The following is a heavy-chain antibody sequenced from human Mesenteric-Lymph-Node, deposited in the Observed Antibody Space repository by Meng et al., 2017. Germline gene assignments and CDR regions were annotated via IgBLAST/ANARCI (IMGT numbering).Heavy chain of an antibody. CDR2: ISSDGNTE. CDR1: GFTFSNFA. Sequence: GGSLRLSCEASGFTFSNFAIHWVRQAPGKGLEWVAVISSDGNTEFYADSVKGRISISRDNAKSSLSLQMNSLRVEDTAVYYCARDHGFLNWFDPWGQGTLVTVSS. V-gene: IGHV3-30*04. D-gene: IGHD2/OR15-2a*01. CDR3: ARDHGFLNWFDP. J-gene: IGHJ5*02.